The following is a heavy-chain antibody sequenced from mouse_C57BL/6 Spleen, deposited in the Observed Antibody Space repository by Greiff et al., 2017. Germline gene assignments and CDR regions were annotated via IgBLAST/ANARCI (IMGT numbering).Heavy chain of an antibody. Sequence: VQLQQSVAELVRPGASVKLSCTASGFNIKTTYMHWVKQRPEQGLEWIGRIDPANGHTKYAPKFLGKATITADKSSNTSYLQLSSLTSEDTAIYYCARRTTTWYFDVWGTGTTVTGSS. CDR2: IDPANGHT. V-gene: IGHV14-3*01. D-gene: IGHD1-1*01. CDR1: GFNIKTTY. CDR3: ARRTTTWYFDV. J-gene: IGHJ1*03.